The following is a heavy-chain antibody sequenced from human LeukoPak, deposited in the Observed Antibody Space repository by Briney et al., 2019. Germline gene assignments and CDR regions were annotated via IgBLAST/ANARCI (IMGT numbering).Heavy chain of an antibody. CDR1: GGSISSYY. CDR2: IYYSGST. J-gene: IGHJ4*02. Sequence: PSETLSLTCTVSGGSISSYYWSWIRQPPGKGLEWIGYIYYSGSTNYNPSLKSRVTISVDTSKNQFSLKQSSVTAADTAVYYCARHFADDYSGYDPHFDYWGQGTLVTVSS. CDR3: ARHFADDYSGYDPHFDY. V-gene: IGHV4-59*08. D-gene: IGHD5-12*01.